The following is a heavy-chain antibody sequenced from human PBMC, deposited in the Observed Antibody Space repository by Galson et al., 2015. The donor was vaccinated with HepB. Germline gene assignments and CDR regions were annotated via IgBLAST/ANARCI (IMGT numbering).Heavy chain of an antibody. CDR3: ARDYDVLTGGMDS. Sequence: SLRLSCAASGFTFRRYDMHWVRQAPGKGLEWVASISSSSISINYGDSVRGRFTISRDNASDYLILQMDSLRVDDTAIYYCARDYDVLTGGMDSWGPGTVVTVSS. J-gene: IGHJ4*02. CDR2: ISSSSISI. CDR1: GFTFRRYD. D-gene: IGHD3-9*01. V-gene: IGHV3-21*06.